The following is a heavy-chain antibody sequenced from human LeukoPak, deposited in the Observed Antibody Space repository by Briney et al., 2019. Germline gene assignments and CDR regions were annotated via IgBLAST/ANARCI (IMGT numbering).Heavy chain of an antibody. CDR2: IIPILGIA. D-gene: IGHD6-19*01. CDR1: GGTFSSYA. Sequence: ASVKVSCKASGGTFSSYAISWVRQAPGQGLEWMGRIIPILGIANYARKFQGRVTITADKSTSTAYMELSSLRSEDTAVYYCARVAVAQATFDYWGQGTLVTVSS. J-gene: IGHJ4*02. V-gene: IGHV1-69*04. CDR3: ARVAVAQATFDY.